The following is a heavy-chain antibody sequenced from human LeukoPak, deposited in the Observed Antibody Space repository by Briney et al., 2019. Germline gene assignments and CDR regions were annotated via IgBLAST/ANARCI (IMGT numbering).Heavy chain of an antibody. Sequence: AASVKVSCKASGYTFTSYDINWVRQATGQGLEWMGWMNPNSGNTGYAQKFQGRVTMTRNTSISTAYMELSSLRSEDTAVYYCASGDTASNSLPLDYWGQGTLVTVSS. J-gene: IGHJ4*02. V-gene: IGHV1-8*01. CDR1: GYTFTSYD. CDR3: ASGDTASNSLPLDY. D-gene: IGHD5-18*01. CDR2: MNPNSGNT.